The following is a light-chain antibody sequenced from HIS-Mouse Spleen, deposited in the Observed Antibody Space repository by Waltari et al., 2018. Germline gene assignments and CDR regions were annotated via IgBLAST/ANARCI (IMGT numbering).Light chain of an antibody. Sequence: DIQLTQSPSFLSASVGDSVTITGRASQGISSYLAWYQQKPGKARKLLIYAASTLQSEVPSRFSGSGSGTEFTLTISSLQPEDFATYYCQQLNSYPLYTFGQGTKLEIK. V-gene: IGKV1-9*01. CDR3: QQLNSYPLYT. CDR1: QGISSY. CDR2: AAS. J-gene: IGKJ2*01.